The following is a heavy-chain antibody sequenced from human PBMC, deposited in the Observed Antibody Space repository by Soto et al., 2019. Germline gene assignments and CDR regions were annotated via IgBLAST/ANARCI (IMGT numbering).Heavy chain of an antibody. D-gene: IGHD3-10*01. CDR1: GYTLTELS. Sequence: ASVKVSCKVSGYTLTELSMHWVRQAPGKGLEWMGGFDPEDGETIYAQKFQGRVTMTEDTSTDTAYMELSSLRSEDTAVYYCATVKDYYGSGSPNWFDTWGQGTLVTVSS. CDR2: FDPEDGET. J-gene: IGHJ5*02. CDR3: ATVKDYYGSGSPNWFDT. V-gene: IGHV1-24*01.